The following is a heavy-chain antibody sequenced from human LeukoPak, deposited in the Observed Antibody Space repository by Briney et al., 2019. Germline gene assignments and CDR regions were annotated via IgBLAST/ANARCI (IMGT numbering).Heavy chain of an antibody. J-gene: IGHJ4*02. CDR2: IYHSGST. CDR3: VRDVGAAPDYYFDY. V-gene: IGHV4-4*02. Sequence: SETLSLTCAVSGGSISSNNWWSWVRQPPGKGLEWIGEIYHSGSTNYNASLKSRVTISVDKSKNQFSPRLTSVTAADTAVYYCVRDVGAAPDYYFDYWGQGTLVTVSS. CDR1: GGSISSNNW. D-gene: IGHD1-26*01.